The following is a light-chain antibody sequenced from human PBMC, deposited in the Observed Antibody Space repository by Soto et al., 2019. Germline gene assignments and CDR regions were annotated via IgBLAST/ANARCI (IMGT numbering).Light chain of an antibody. CDR2: LGS. CDR3: MQGLQTPT. Sequence: IVMPQSPLSLPVTPGEPASISCRSSQSLLHSNGYTYLDWYLKKPGQSPQLLIYLGSNRASGVPDRFSGSGSGTDFTLKISRVEAEAVGVYYCMQGLQTPTFGGGTNLEIK. CDR1: QSLLHSNGYTY. J-gene: IGKJ4*01. V-gene: IGKV2-28*01.